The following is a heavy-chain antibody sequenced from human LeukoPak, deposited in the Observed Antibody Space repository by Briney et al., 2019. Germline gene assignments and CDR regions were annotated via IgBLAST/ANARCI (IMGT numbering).Heavy chain of an antibody. J-gene: IGHJ4*02. CDR3: TTKNFAPWFDY. Sequence: GGSLRLSCAASGFTFSSHSMNWVRQAPGKGLEWVGRIKSKTDGGTTDYAAPVKGRFTISRDDSKNTLYLQMNSLKTEDTAVYYCTTKNFAPWFDYWGQGTLVTVSS. CDR2: IKSKTDGGTT. CDR1: GFTFSSHS. V-gene: IGHV3-15*07. D-gene: IGHD1-7*01.